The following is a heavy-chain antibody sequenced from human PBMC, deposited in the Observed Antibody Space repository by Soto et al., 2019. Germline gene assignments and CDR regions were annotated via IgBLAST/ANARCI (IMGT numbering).Heavy chain of an antibody. V-gene: IGHV3-23*01. Sequence: GGSLRLSCAASGFPFSSYDMSWVRQAPGKGLDWVSVIRGSDGSTYYANSVKGRFTISRDNSKNTLFLQMNSLRAEDTAIYYCTKGGHLDYWGPGTLVTVSS. J-gene: IGHJ4*02. CDR3: TKGGHLDY. CDR1: GFPFSSYD. CDR2: IRGSDGST. D-gene: IGHD3-10*01.